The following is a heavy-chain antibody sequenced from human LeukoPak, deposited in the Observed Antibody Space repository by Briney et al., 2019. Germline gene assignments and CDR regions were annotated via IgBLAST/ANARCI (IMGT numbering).Heavy chain of an antibody. V-gene: IGHV3-23*01. CDR1: GFTFDSYA. CDR3: AKDPPSYSWNYIKYFDS. D-gene: IGHD1-1*01. J-gene: IGHJ4*02. CDR2: IVASGDRT. Sequence: GGSLRLSCAASGFTFDSYAMTWVRQTPGKGLEWVSGIVASGDRTYYAESVKGRFTISRDNSKNTVHLQMTTLRVDDTAVYYCAKDPPSYSWNYIKYFDSWGQGTLVTVAS.